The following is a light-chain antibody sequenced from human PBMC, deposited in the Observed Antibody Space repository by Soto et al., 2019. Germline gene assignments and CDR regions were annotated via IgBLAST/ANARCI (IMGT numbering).Light chain of an antibody. CDR1: QNVATY. J-gene: IGKJ4*01. CDR3: QQYYLWGLP. Sequence: VMTQSPANMSVSPGERVTLSCRASQNVATYVAWYQQKRGQAPRLLIYASSTRATDIPATFSGSGSGTQFSLTISSLQSEDSAVYYCQQYYLWGLPFGGGTKVDIK. V-gene: IGKV3D-15*01. CDR2: ASS.